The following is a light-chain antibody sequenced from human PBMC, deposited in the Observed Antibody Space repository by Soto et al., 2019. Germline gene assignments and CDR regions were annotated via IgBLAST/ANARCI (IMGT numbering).Light chain of an antibody. V-gene: IGLV2-14*03. CDR3: SSYTSDITLV. CDR2: DVS. J-gene: IGLJ2*01. CDR1: TSAES. Sequence: QSVLTQPASVSGSPGRSITISCTGITSAESVSWYRQHPAKAPKLVIYDVSNRPSGISDRFSGSRSGNTASLTISGLQADDEADYYCSSYTSDITLVFGGGTKVTVL.